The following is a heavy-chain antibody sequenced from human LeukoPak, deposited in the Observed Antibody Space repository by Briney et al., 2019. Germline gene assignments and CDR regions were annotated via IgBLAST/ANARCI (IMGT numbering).Heavy chain of an antibody. CDR3: ARDVGGNLGDAFDI. V-gene: IGHV3-74*03. D-gene: IGHD4-23*01. CDR1: GFTFSNYW. Sequence: GGSLRLSCAASGFTFSNYWMHWVRQAPGKGLVWVSRINSDGSNATYADSVKGRFTISRDNTKNTLYVQMNSLRAEDTAVYYCARDVGGNLGDAFDIWGQGTMVTVSS. CDR2: INSDGSNA. J-gene: IGHJ3*02.